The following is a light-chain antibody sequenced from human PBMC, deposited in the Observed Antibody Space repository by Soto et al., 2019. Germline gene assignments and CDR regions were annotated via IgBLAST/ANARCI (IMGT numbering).Light chain of an antibody. J-gene: IGKJ1*01. CDR2: DAS. CDR3: QQRET. V-gene: IGKV3-11*01. Sequence: IVLTQSPATLSLSPGERATLSCRASQSVSSYLGWYQQKPGQAPRLLIYDASNRATGIPTRFSGSGSGTDFTLTISSLEPEDFALYYCQQRETFGQGTKVEIK. CDR1: QSVSSY.